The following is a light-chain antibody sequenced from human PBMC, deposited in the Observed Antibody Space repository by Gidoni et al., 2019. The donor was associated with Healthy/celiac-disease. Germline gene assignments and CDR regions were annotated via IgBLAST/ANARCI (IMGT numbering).Light chain of an antibody. CDR2: DAS. V-gene: IGKV1-33*01. CDR3: QQYDNLPLYT. CDR1: QDISNY. J-gene: IGKJ2*01. Sequence: DIQMTQSPSSLSASVGDRVTITCQASQDISNYLNWYQQKPGKAPKLLIYDASNLETGVPSRFSGSGSGKDFTFTISSLQPEDIATYYCQQYDNLPLYTVGQGTKLEIK.